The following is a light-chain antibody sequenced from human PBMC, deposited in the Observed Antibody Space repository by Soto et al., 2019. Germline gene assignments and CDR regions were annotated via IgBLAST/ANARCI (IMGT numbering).Light chain of an antibody. J-gene: IGKJ4*01. CDR3: QQYYGTPLT. CDR2: WAS. V-gene: IGKV4-1*01. Sequence: DIVMTQSPDSLGVSLGERATIACKSSQSVLYSSNNKNYLAWYQQKAGQPPKLLIYWASTRESGVPDRFSGSGSGADFTLTISSLQAEDVAVYYCQQYYGTPLTFGGGTKVDIK. CDR1: QSVLYSSNNKNY.